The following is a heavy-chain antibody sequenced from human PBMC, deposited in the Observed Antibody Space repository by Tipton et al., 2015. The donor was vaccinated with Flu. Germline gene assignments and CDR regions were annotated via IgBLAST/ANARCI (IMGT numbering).Heavy chain of an antibody. J-gene: IGHJ5*01. CDR2: VYSSGTT. V-gene: IGHV4-4*07. CDR3: ARGSGSGTFVIFDF. Sequence: LRLSCTVSGGSLSSFYWTWIRQSAGKRLEWIGRVYSSGTTNFNPSLKSRLTMSPDASKNQFSLTLNSVTAADTAVYYCARGSGSGTFVIFDFWGQGTLVTVSS. D-gene: IGHD3-10*01. CDR1: GGSLSSFY.